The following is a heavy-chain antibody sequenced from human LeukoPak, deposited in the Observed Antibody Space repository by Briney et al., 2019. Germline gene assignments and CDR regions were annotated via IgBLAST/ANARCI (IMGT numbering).Heavy chain of an antibody. CDR2: IKQDGSEK. D-gene: IGHD3-3*01. CDR3: ATENAYYDFWSSYYRNLNWFDP. V-gene: IGHV3-7*01. Sequence: PGGSLRLSCAASGFTFSSYWMSWDRQAPGKGLEWVANIKQDGSEKYYVDSVKGRFTISRDNAKNSLYLQMNSLRAEDTAVYYCATENAYYDFWSSYYRNLNWFDPWGQGTLVTVSS. J-gene: IGHJ5*02. CDR1: GFTFSSYW.